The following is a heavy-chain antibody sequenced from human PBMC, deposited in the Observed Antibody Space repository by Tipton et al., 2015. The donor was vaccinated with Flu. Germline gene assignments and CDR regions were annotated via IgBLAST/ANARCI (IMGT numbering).Heavy chain of an antibody. CDR3: VHKDGGGTKFDT. CDR1: GPLLRPSGAG. D-gene: IGHD4-23*01. V-gene: IGHV2-5*02. J-gene: IGHJ5*02. Sequence: LVKPSQTLTLTCTFSGPLLRPSGAGVGWIRQPPGQALEWLAFIYWDDEKHYRPSLKSRLSIAKDTSKNQVVLTMTTMDPVDTGTYYCVHKDGGGTKFDTWGQGTLVTVSA. CDR2: IYWDDEK.